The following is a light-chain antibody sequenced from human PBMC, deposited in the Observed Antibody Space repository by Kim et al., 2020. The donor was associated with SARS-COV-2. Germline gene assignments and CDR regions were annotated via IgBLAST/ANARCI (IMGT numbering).Light chain of an antibody. CDR1: SSNIGVNT. CDR2: NNN. V-gene: IGLV1-44*01. CDR3: AAWDDSLNGNWV. Sequence: ELTQPPSASGTPGQRVTISCSGSSSNIGVNTVNWYQHLPGTAPKLLIYNNNQRPSGVPDRFSGSKSGTSASLAISGLQSEDEADYYCAAWDDSLNGNWVFGGGTKLTVL. J-gene: IGLJ3*02.